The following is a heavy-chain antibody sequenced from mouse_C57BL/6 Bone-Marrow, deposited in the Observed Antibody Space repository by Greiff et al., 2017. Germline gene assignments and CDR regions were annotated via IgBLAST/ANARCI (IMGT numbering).Heavy chain of an antibody. Sequence: EVQLQESGPGMVKPSQSLSLTCTVTGYSITSGYDWHWIRHFPGNKLEWMGYISYSGSTNYNPSLKSRISITHDTSKNHFFLKLNSVTTEDTATYYCARGYYGYDAHWYFDVWGTGTTVTVSS. CDR1: GYSITSGYD. D-gene: IGHD2-2*01. CDR2: ISYSGST. V-gene: IGHV3-1*01. J-gene: IGHJ1*03. CDR3: ARGYYGYDAHWYFDV.